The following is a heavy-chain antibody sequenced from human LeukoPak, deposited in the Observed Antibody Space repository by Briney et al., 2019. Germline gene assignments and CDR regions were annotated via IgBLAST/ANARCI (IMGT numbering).Heavy chain of an antibody. D-gene: IGHD3-16*02. V-gene: IGHV4-34*01. Sequence: PSETLSLTCAVYGGSFSGYYWSWIRQPPGKGLEWIGEINHSGSTNYNPSLKSRVTISVDTSKNQFSLKLSSVTAADTAVYYCARGSPPGTMITFGRVIALPVDAFDIWGQGTMVTVSS. CDR2: INHSGST. CDR3: ARGSPPGTMITFGRVIALPVDAFDI. J-gene: IGHJ3*02. CDR1: GGSFSGYY.